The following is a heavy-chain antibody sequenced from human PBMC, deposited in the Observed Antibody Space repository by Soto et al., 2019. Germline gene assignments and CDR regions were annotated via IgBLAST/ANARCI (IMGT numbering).Heavy chain of an antibody. V-gene: IGHV3-30-3*01. J-gene: IGHJ6*02. CDR3: ARDFGGYDPEGYYYGMDV. Sequence: PGGSLRLCCAASRFTFSSYAMHWVRQAPGKGLEWVAVISYDGSNKYYADSVKGQFTISRDNSKNTLYLQMNSLRAEDTAVYYCARDFGGYDPEGYYYGMDVWGQGTTVTVSS. D-gene: IGHD5-12*01. CDR2: ISYDGSNK. CDR1: RFTFSSYA.